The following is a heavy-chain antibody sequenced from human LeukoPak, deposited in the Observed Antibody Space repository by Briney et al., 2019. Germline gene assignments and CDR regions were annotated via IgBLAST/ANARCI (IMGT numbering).Heavy chain of an antibody. Sequence: QPGRSLRLSCAASGFTFSSYAMHWVRQAPGKGLEWVAVISYDGSNKYYADSVKGRFTISRDNAKNSLYLQMNSLRAEDTAVYYCARGLSPIAVAGRDYYYYMDVWGKGTTVTISS. J-gene: IGHJ6*03. CDR3: ARGLSPIAVAGRDYYYYMDV. D-gene: IGHD6-19*01. CDR1: GFTFSSYA. CDR2: ISYDGSNK. V-gene: IGHV3-30*04.